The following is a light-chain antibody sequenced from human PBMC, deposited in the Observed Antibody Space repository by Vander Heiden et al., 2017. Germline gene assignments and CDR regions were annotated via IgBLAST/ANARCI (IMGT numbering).Light chain of an antibody. CDR1: QSVSTNY. Sequence: EIVLTQSPGTLSLSPGERATLSCRASQSVSTNYLAWYQQKPGQAPRLLIFAASTRATGIPYRFSGSGSGTDFTLTISRLEREDFAVYYCHQYGSPPRTFGQGTKLEIK. J-gene: IGKJ2*01. CDR2: AAS. CDR3: HQYGSPPRT. V-gene: IGKV3-20*01.